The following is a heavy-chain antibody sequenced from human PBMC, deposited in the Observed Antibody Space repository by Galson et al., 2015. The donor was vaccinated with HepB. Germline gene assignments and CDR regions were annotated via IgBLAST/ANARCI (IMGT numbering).Heavy chain of an antibody. CDR3: SADGRSGYHYSYDMEV. CDR1: GFVVSNAG. D-gene: IGHD3-3*01. CDR2: IQTKTDGGTT. Sequence: SLRLSCAASGFVVSNAGMSWVRQAPGKGLEWLGRIQTKTDGGTTEYAAPVKGRFSISRSDSENTLFLQMNSLKTEDTAVYFCSADGRSGYHYSYDMEVWGQGTTVTVSS. J-gene: IGHJ6*02. V-gene: IGHV3-15*01.